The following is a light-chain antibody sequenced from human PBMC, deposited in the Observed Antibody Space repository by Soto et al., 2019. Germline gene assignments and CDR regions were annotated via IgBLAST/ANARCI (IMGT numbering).Light chain of an antibody. CDR2: DAS. Sequence: EIVMKHSPATISVSPCERGTLSFSASQSVRSDLAWYQHKPGQAPRLLIYDASHRAAGIPARFSGSGFGTDFTLTISSLEPEDAAVYYCQQRSNWPPITFGQGTRLEIK. CDR1: QSVRSD. CDR3: QQRSNWPPIT. V-gene: IGKV3-11*01. J-gene: IGKJ5*01.